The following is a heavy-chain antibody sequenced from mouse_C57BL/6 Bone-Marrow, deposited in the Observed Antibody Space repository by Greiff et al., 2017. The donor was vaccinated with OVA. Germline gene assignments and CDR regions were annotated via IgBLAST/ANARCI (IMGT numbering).Heavy chain of an antibody. CDR3: ARVGDSSGYYYAMDY. CDR2: ISYDGSN. Sequence: EVKVEESGPGLVKPSQSLSLTCSVTGYSITSGYYWNWIRQFPGNKLEWMGYISYDGSNNYNPSLKNRISITRDTSKNQFFLKLNSVTTEDTATYYCARVGDSSGYYYAMDYWGQGTSVTVSS. V-gene: IGHV3-6*01. J-gene: IGHJ4*01. D-gene: IGHD3-2*02. CDR1: GYSITSGYY.